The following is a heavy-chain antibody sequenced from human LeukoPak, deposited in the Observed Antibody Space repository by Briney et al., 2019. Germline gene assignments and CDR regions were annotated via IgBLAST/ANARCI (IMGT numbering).Heavy chain of an antibody. CDR2: ISSVGSTI. J-gene: IGHJ4*02. CDR3: ARDNTVPYFAY. V-gene: IGHV3-48*03. D-gene: IGHD4-11*01. Sequence: GGSLRLSCAASGLTFSNYEMNWVRQAPGKGLEWLSYISSVGSTIYYADSVRGRFTISRDNAKNSLYLQMNSLRAEDTAVYYCARDNTVPYFAYWGQGTLVTVSS. CDR1: GLTFSNYE.